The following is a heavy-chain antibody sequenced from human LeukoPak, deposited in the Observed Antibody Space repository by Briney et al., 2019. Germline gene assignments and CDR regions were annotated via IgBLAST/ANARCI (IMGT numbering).Heavy chain of an antibody. CDR1: GXTFSRFG. D-gene: IGHD3-22*01. CDR2: IWYDGSNK. Sequence: GRSLRLSCAASGXTFSRFGMHWVRQAPGKGQEWVAVIWYDGSNKYYADSVKGRFTISRDNSKNTLYLEMNSLRAEDTAVYYCARDYYYDSSGYWDYYFDCWGQGTLVSVSS. CDR3: ARDYYYDSSGYWDYYFDC. J-gene: IGHJ4*02. V-gene: IGHV3-33*01.